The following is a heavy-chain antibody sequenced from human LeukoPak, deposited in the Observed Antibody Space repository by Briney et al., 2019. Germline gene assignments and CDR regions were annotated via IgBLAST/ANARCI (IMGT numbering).Heavy chain of an antibody. CDR2: INHSGST. CDR3: ARYRYCSSTSCYRGASVWFDP. Sequence: SETLSLTCAVYGGSFSGYYWSWIRQPPGKWLEWIGEINHSGSTNYNPSLKSRVTISVDTSKNQFSLKLSSVTAADTAVYYCARYRYCSSTSCYRGASVWFDPWGQGTLVTVSS. D-gene: IGHD2-2*01. V-gene: IGHV4-34*01. CDR1: GGSFSGYY. J-gene: IGHJ5*02.